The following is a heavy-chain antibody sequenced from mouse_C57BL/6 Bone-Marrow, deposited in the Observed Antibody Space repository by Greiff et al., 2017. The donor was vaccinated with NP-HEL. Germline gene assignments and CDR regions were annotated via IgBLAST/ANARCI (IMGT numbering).Heavy chain of an antibody. CDR2: IDPSDSYT. Sequence: VQLQQPGAELVMPGASVKLSCKASGYTFTSYWMHWVKQRPGQGLEWIGEIDPSDSYTNYNQKFTGKSTLTVDKSSSTAYMQLSSLTSEDSAVYYCARVYYYGILWGQGTLVTVSA. CDR1: GYTFTSYW. CDR3: ARVYYYGIL. J-gene: IGHJ3*01. D-gene: IGHD1-1*01. V-gene: IGHV1-69*01.